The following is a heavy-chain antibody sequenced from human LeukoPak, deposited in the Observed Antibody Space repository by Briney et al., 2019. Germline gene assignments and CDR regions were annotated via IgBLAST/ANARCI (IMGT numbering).Heavy chain of an antibody. Sequence: GGSLRLSCAASGFTFSSYSMNWVRQAPGKGLEWVSSISSSSSYIYYADSVKGRFTISRDNAKNSLYLQMNSLRAEDTAVYYCAGEESSQLNGMDVWGKGTTVTVSS. CDR3: AGEESSQLNGMDV. CDR2: ISSSSSYI. V-gene: IGHV3-21*01. J-gene: IGHJ6*04. CDR1: GFTFSSYS. D-gene: IGHD5-24*01.